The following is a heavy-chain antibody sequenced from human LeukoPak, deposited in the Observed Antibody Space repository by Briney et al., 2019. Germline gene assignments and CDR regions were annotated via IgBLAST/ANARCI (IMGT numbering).Heavy chain of an antibody. V-gene: IGHV3-23*01. D-gene: IGHD3-3*01. CDR3: AKGHYDFWSGYYPLFDY. CDR2: ISGSGGST. Sequence: PGGSLRLSCAASGFTFSSYAMSWVRQAPGKGLEWVSAISGSGGSTYYADSVKGRFTIFRDNSKNTLYLQMNSLRAEDTAVYYCAKGHYDFWSGYYPLFDYWGQGTLVTVSS. CDR1: GFTFSSYA. J-gene: IGHJ4*02.